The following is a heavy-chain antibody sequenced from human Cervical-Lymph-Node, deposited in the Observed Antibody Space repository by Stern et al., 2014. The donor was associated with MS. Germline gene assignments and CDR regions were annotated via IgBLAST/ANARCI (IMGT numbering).Heavy chain of an antibody. Sequence: VQLVQSGAEVKKPGSSVKVSCKAPGGTFDTYDITWVRQAPGQGLEWMGGIIPKFGPATYAHKFEGRLSITADESTTTAYMELSSLRSDDSAVYYCAGGLIAVPGWFDPWGQGTLVIVSS. CDR1: GGTFDTYD. V-gene: IGHV1-69*12. J-gene: IGHJ5*02. CDR2: IIPKFGPA. D-gene: IGHD2-21*01. CDR3: AGGLIAVPGWFDP.